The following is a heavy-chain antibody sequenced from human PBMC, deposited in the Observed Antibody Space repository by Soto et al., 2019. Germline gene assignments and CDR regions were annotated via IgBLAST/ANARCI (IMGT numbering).Heavy chain of an antibody. V-gene: IGHV3-30-3*01. D-gene: IGHD3-22*01. Sequence: QVQLMESAGGVVQPGVSLRLSCTASGFTFSSYAVHWVRQPPGKGLAWVAAISYDGRKKLYVDSVKGRFTISRDNAKNMLYLQMGSLRPDDTAVYFCERDQGSSGEYFSYFYYWGPGTLVTVSS. J-gene: IGHJ4*02. CDR1: GFTFSSYA. CDR3: ERDQGSSGEYFSYFYY. CDR2: ISYDGRKK.